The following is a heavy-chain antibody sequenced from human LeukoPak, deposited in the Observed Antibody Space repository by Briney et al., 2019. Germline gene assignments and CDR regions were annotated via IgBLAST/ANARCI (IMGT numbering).Heavy chain of an antibody. J-gene: IGHJ4*02. CDR3: ARYNYYDSGSYKVYCFDS. D-gene: IGHD3-10*01. CDR1: EFTFSNYY. V-gene: IGHV3-7*01. Sequence: GGSLRLSCAASEFTFSNYYMSWVRQAPGKGLQWVATIKQDGSERYYVDSVKGRFTVSRDDAKNSLYLQMNSLRAEDTAVYYCARYNYYDSGSYKVYCFDSWGQGTLVTVSP. CDR2: IKQDGSER.